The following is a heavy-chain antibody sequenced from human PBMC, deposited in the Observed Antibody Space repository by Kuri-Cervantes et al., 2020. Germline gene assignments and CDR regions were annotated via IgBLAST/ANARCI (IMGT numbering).Heavy chain of an antibody. D-gene: IGHD2-15*01. Sequence: SETLSLTCAVSGDSIISGNWLIWVRQSPGKGLEWIGEIHHSGSTYYNPSLKSRVTMSVDTSKKKFYLKLNFVTAADTALYYCARDSRVGWFDPWGQGTLVTVSS. J-gene: IGHJ5*02. V-gene: IGHV4-55*08. CDR1: GDSIISGNW. CDR2: IHHSGST. CDR3: ARDSRVGWFDP.